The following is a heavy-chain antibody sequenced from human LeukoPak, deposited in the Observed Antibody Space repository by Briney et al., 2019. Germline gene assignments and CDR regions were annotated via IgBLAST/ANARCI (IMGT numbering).Heavy chain of an antibody. J-gene: IGHJ4*02. CDR1: EFTFSSYA. V-gene: IGHV3-30*04. D-gene: IGHD3-9*01. CDR2: ISYDGSNK. Sequence: GRSLRLSCAASEFTFSSYAMHWVRQAPDKGLGWVALISYDGSNKEFADSVKGRFPISRDNSKNSLYLQMNSLRGEDTAVYYCARGMDYDILAGPPDYWGQGTLVTVSS. CDR3: ARGMDYDILAGPPDY.